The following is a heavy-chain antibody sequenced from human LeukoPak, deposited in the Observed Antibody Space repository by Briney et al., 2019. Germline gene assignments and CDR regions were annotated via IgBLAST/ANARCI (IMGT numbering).Heavy chain of an antibody. V-gene: IGHV4-34*01. Sequence: KPSETLFLTCAVYGGSFSGYHWSSIRQPPGKGLEWIREINHSGSTNYNPSLKSRVTMSVDTSKNQFSLKLSSVTAADTAVYYCARVRGSYSWYFDLWGRGTLVTVSS. CDR1: GGSFSGYH. J-gene: IGHJ2*01. CDR3: ARVRGSYSWYFDL. CDR2: INHSGST. D-gene: IGHD1-26*01.